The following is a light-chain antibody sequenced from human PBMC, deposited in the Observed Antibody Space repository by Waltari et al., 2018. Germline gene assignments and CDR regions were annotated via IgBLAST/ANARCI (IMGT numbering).Light chain of an antibody. V-gene: IGKV3-15*01. J-gene: IGKJ2*01. CDR3: QHYEGWPPSYT. CDR1: QNVRSN. CDR2: GAS. Sequence: IVMTLSPATLSVSPGERATLSCRASQNVRSNLAWYQQKPGQAPRLLIYGASTRATDVPARFGGSGSGTEFTLTISSLQSEDFAVYYCQHYEGWPPSYTFGQGTKVEI.